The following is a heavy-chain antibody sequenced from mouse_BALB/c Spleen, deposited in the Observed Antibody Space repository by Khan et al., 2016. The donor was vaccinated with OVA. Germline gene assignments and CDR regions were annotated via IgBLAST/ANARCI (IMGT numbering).Heavy chain of an antibody. CDR3: NAGRCYLGFAY. Sequence: VQLQQSGAELVRPGDSVKLSCTASAFNITDYFIHWMKQRLKQGLEWIGGIDTEDGDTECNPKFKGKATMTADASSNPAYLHLTSLTSQDAAVYYCNAGRCYLGFAYWGQGTLVTVSA. CDR1: AFNITDYF. V-gene: IGHV14-4*02. J-gene: IGHJ3*01. D-gene: IGHD2-12*01. CDR2: IDTEDGDT.